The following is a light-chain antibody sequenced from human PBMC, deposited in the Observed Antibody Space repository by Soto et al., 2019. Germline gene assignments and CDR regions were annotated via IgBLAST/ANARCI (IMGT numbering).Light chain of an antibody. CDR2: GNN. Sequence: QSVLTQPPSVSGAPGQRVTISCTGNSSNIGACYDVPWYQQLPGTAPKLLIYGNNNRPSGVPDRFFGSKSGTSASLAITGFQAEDEAGYYCKSYATSLSEVFGGGTKLTVL. V-gene: IGLV1-40*01. J-gene: IGLJ3*02. CDR1: SSNIGACYD. CDR3: KSYATSLSEV.